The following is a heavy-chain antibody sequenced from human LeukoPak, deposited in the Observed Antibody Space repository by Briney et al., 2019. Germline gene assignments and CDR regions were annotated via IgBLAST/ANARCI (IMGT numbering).Heavy chain of an antibody. Sequence: GGSLRLSCAASGFTFSSYAMHWVRQAPGKGLEWVAVISYDGSNKYYADSVKGRFTISRDNSKNTLYLQMNSLRAEDTALYYCAKDSHGSGSGKGVFDDWGQGTLVTVSS. V-gene: IGHV3-30-3*01. J-gene: IGHJ4*02. CDR1: GFTFSSYA. CDR3: AKDSHGSGSGKGVFDD. CDR2: ISYDGSNK. D-gene: IGHD3-10*01.